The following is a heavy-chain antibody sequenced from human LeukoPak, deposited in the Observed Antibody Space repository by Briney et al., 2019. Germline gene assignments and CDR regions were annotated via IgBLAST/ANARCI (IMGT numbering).Heavy chain of an antibody. CDR2: TYNTEST. CDR1: GGSISSGDYY. J-gene: IGHJ4*02. Sequence: PSQTLSLTCTVSGGSISSGDYYWSWIRQPPGKGLEWIGYTYNTESTYYYPSLKSRIAISVDTSKNQFSLKLSSVTAADTAVYYGARGAGARAVMWFFDYWGQGALVTVSS. CDR3: ARGAGARAVMWFFDY. D-gene: IGHD3-10*01. V-gene: IGHV4-30-4*01.